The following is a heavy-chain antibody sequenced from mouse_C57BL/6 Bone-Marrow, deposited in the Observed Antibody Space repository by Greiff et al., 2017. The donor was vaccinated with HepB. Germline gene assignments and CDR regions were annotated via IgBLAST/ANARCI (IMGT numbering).Heavy chain of an antibody. CDR2: ISNLAYSI. CDR3: ARHDDGYGGFAY. CDR1: GFTFSDYG. V-gene: IGHV5-15*01. D-gene: IGHD2-3*01. Sequence: EVKLVESGGGLVQPGGSLKLSCAASGFTFSDYGMAWVRQAPRKGPEWVAFISNLAYSIYYADTVTGRFTISRENAKNTLYLEMSSLRSEDTAMYYCARHDDGYGGFAYWGHGTLVTVSA. J-gene: IGHJ3*01.